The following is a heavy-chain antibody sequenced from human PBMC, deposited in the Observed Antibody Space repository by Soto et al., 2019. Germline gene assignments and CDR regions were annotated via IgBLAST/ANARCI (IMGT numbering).Heavy chain of an antibody. Sequence: DVQLVESGGGLIQPGESLRLSCAAFGLTVSDTKYVAWVRQAPGKGLEWVSALYDVFGSFYADSVKGRFTTSSDRSKSTVYLQMNDLRPDDTAVYYCASWHEREHAYDVWGQGTTVVVSS. CDR1: GLTVSDTKY. CDR3: ASWHEREHAYDV. CDR2: LYDVFGS. D-gene: IGHD1-1*01. V-gene: IGHV3-53*01. J-gene: IGHJ3*01.